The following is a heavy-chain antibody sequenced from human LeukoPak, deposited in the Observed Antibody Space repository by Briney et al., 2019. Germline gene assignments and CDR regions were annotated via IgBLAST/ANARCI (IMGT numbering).Heavy chain of an antibody. CDR3: AKKDSASYYFDY. V-gene: IGHV3-23*01. J-gene: IGHJ4*02. Sequence: GGSLRLSCAASGFTFSSYAMSWVRQAPGKGLEWASAISGSGGSTYYADSVKGRFTISRDNSKNTLYLQMNSLRADDTAVYYCAKKDSASYYFDYWGQGTLVTVSS. D-gene: IGHD1-26*01. CDR1: GFTFSSYA. CDR2: ISGSGGST.